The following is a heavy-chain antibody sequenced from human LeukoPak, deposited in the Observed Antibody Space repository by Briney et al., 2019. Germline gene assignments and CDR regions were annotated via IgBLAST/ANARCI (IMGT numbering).Heavy chain of an antibody. CDR1: GFTFSSYG. CDR2: IWYDGSNK. Sequence: PGRSLRLSCAASGFTFSSYGMHWVRQAPGKGLEWVAVIWYDGSNKYCADSVKGRFTISRDNSKNTLYLQMNSLRAEDTAVYYCAREEDSSGYYSFDYWGQGTLVTVSS. J-gene: IGHJ4*02. V-gene: IGHV3-33*01. D-gene: IGHD3-22*01. CDR3: AREEDSSGYYSFDY.